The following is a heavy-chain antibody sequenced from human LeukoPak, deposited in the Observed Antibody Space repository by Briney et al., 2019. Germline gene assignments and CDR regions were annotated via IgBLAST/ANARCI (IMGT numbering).Heavy chain of an antibody. CDR1: GYTLTELS. CDR3: ATDMIAVAGFPRDY. V-gene: IGHV1-24*01. CDR2: SDPEDGET. Sequence: ASVKVSCKVSGYTLTELSMHWVRQAPGKGLEWMGGSDPEDGETIYAQKFQGRVTMTEDTSTDTAYMELSSLRSEDTAVYYCATDMIAVAGFPRDYWGQGTLVTVSS. D-gene: IGHD6-19*01. J-gene: IGHJ4*02.